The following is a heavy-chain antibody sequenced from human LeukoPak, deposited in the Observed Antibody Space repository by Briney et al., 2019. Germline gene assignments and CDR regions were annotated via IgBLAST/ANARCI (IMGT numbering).Heavy chain of an antibody. Sequence: ASETLSLTCTVSGVSLSKYYWGWIRQAPEKGLEWIGNIYNTGSTNYNPSLMSRVTILVDTSKNQFSLKLSSVTAADTAVYYCARDHSGSYSYYHYYYGLDVWGQGTTVSVSS. D-gene: IGHD1-26*01. CDR3: ARDHSGSYSYYHYYYGLDV. CDR1: GVSLSKYY. CDR2: IYNTGST. J-gene: IGHJ6*02. V-gene: IGHV4-59*12.